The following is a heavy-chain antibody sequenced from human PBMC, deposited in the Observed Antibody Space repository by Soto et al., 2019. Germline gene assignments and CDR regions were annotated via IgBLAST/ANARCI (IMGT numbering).Heavy chain of an antibody. CDR1: GFTFSSYA. D-gene: IGHD3-10*01. Sequence: EVQLLESGGGLVQPGGSLRLSCAASGFTFSSYAMSWVRQAPGKGLEWVSAISGSGGSTDYADSVKGRFTISRDNSTNTLYLQMNSLRAEDTAVYYCAPHLWFGELYYWGQGTLVTVSS. CDR3: APHLWFGELYY. CDR2: ISGSGGST. V-gene: IGHV3-23*01. J-gene: IGHJ4*02.